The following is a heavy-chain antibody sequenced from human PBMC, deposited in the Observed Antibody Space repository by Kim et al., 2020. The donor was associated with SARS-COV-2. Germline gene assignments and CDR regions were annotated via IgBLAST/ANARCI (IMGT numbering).Heavy chain of an antibody. CDR3: ARHERGVKYSSSWYSSYNWFDP. J-gene: IGHJ5*02. V-gene: IGHV4-39*01. Sequence: SETLSLTCTVSGGSISSSSYYWGWIRQPPGKGLEWIGSIYYSGSTYHNPSLKSRVTISVDTSKNQFSLKLSSVTAADTAVYYCARHERGVKYSSSWYSSYNWFDPWGQGTLVTVSS. D-gene: IGHD6-13*01. CDR2: IYYSGST. CDR1: GGSISSSSYY.